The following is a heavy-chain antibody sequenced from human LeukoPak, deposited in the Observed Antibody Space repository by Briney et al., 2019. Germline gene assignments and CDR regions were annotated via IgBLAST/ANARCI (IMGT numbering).Heavy chain of an antibody. Sequence: SETLSLTCTVSGGSISSSSYYWGWIRQPPGKGLEWIGSIYYSGSTYYNPSLKSRVTISVDTSKNQFSLKLSSVTAADTAVYYCARESTMIVAGGLDYWGQGTLVTVSS. CDR1: GGSISSSSYY. CDR3: ARESTMIVAGGLDY. CDR2: IYYSGST. J-gene: IGHJ4*02. D-gene: IGHD3-22*01. V-gene: IGHV4-39*01.